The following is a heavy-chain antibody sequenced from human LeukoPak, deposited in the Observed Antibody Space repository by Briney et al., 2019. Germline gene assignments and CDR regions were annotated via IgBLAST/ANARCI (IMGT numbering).Heavy chain of an antibody. CDR1: GFTFDDYA. Sequence: GGSLRLSCAASGFTFDDYAMHWVRHAPGKGLEWVSLISGDGGSTYYADSVKGRFTISRDNSKNSLYLQMNSLRTEDTALYYCAKDISYGSGFYGMDVWGQGTTVTVSS. D-gene: IGHD3-10*01. CDR2: ISGDGGST. V-gene: IGHV3-43*02. J-gene: IGHJ6*02. CDR3: AKDISYGSGFYGMDV.